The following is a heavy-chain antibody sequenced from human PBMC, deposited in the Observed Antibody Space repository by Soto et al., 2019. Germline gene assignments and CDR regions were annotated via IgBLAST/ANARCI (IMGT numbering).Heavy chain of an antibody. CDR3: ATVRATSGSFDS. V-gene: IGHV3-23*01. D-gene: IGHD3-10*01. CDR1: GFTLSSYA. Sequence: GGSLRLSCAASGFTLSSYAMNWVRQAPGKGLELVSTTGISGRTTYYADSVKGRFTVSRDDSKNTLDLQMSSLRAEDTAVYYCATVRATSGSFDSWGQGTLVTVSS. CDR2: TGISGRTT. J-gene: IGHJ4*02.